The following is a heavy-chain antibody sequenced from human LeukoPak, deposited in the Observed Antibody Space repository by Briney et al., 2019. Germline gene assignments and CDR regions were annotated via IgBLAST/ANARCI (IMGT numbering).Heavy chain of an antibody. D-gene: IGHD2-2*02. CDR3: AKDKAQLLYRAPNWFDP. J-gene: IGHJ5*02. V-gene: IGHV3-23*01. Sequence: GGPLRLSCAASGFTFSTYAVSWVRQAPGKGLEWVSVISGTGGDTYYADSVKGRFTISRDNSKNTLFLQMNSLRAEDTAIYYCAKDKAQLLYRAPNWFDPWGQGTLVTVSS. CDR1: GFTFSTYA. CDR2: ISGTGGDT.